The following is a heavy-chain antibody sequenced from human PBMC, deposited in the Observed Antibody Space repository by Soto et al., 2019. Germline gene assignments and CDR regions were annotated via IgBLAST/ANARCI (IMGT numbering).Heavy chain of an antibody. D-gene: IGHD3-10*01. CDR1: GFTFSSYA. J-gene: IGHJ5*02. V-gene: IGHV3-23*01. CDR3: AKDSTYGSPKFGYNWFDP. CDR2: ISGSGGST. Sequence: GGSLRLSCAASGFTFSSYAMSWVRQAPGKGLEWVSAISGSGGSTYYADSVKGRFTISRDNSKNTLYLQMNSLRAEDTVVYYCAKDSTYGSPKFGYNWFDPWGQGTLVTVSS.